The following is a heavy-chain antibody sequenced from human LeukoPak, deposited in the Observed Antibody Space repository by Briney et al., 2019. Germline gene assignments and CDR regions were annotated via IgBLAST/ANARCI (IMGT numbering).Heavy chain of an antibody. CDR2: INQDESEK. CDR3: ARYCTFRTCSGTKFDS. V-gene: IGHV3-7*03. J-gene: IGHJ4*02. D-gene: IGHD1-1*01. Sequence: GGSLRLSCAASGFTVSSNYMSWFRQTPGKGLEWVATINQDESEKYYLDSVKGRFTISRDNAKNSLYLQMHSLTAEDTALYYCARYCTFRTCSGTKFDSWGPGTLVTVSS. CDR1: GFTVSSNY.